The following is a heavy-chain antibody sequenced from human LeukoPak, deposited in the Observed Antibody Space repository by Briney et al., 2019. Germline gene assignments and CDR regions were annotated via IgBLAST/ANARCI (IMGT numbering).Heavy chain of an antibody. CDR3: AREIPESYYFDY. Sequence: ASVKISCKASGYTFTNYYIHWVRQAPGQGLEWMGIIKLGGSTTTYTQKIQYTQKFQDRVTMTWVTSTSTAYMDLSSLRSEDAAVYYCAREIPESYYFDYWGQGTLVTVSS. J-gene: IGHJ4*02. D-gene: IGHD1-14*01. CDR1: GYTFTNYY. CDR2: IKLGGSTT. V-gene: IGHV1-46*03.